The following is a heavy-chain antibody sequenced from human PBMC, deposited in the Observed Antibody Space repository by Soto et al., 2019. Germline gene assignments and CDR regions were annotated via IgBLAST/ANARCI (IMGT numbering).Heavy chain of an antibody. D-gene: IGHD2-21*02. CDR3: ARHRDCSNCWSDN. Sequence: QVQLQKSGPGLVKPSETLSLTCTVSGDSISDAGYFWDWIRQSPGKELEWIGNIYYNGDTFYNPSLTSRVTMSFDTSKIQFSLRLNSVTAADTAIYYCARHRDCSNCWSDNWCQGTLLTVSS. V-gene: IGHV4-39*01. J-gene: IGHJ5*02. CDR1: GDSISDAGYF. CDR2: IYYNGDT.